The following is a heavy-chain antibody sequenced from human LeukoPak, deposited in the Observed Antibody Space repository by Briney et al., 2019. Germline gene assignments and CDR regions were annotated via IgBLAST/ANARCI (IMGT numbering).Heavy chain of an antibody. V-gene: IGHV1-3*01. J-gene: IGHJ5*02. CDR2: INAGNGNT. D-gene: IGHD3-9*01. CDR1: GYTFTSYA. CDR3: ARGPGLRYFDWLFPFDP. Sequence: SVKVSCTASGYTFTSYAMHWVRQAPGQRLEWMGWINAGNGNTKYSQKFQGRVTITRDTSASTAYMELSSLRSEDTAVYYCARGPGLRYFDWLFPFDPWGQGTLVTVSS.